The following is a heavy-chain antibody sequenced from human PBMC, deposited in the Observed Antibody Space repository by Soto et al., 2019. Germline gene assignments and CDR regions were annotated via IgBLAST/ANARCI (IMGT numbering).Heavy chain of an antibody. CDR1: GFTFSSYA. D-gene: IGHD2-8*01. CDR2: ISGSGGST. Sequence: GGSLRLSCAASGFTFSSYAMSWVRQAPGKGLEWVSAISGSGGSTYYADSVKGRFTISRDNSKNTLYLQMNSLRAEDTAVYYCAKDRVVLMVYAILPDYWGQGTLVTVSS. CDR3: AKDRVVLMVYAILPDY. V-gene: IGHV3-23*01. J-gene: IGHJ4*02.